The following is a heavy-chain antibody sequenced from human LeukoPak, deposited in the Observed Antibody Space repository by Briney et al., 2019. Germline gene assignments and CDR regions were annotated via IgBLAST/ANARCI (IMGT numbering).Heavy chain of an antibody. Sequence: RSSETLSLTCAVYGGSFSGYYWSWIRQPPGKGLEWIGEINHSGSTNYNPSLKSRVSISVDTSKNQFSLKLSSVTAAEMAVYYCARQPIHVGIVATTNFDYWGQGTLVTVSS. CDR1: GGSFSGYY. V-gene: IGHV4-34*01. D-gene: IGHD5-12*01. J-gene: IGHJ4*02. CDR3: ARQPIHVGIVATTNFDY. CDR2: INHSGST.